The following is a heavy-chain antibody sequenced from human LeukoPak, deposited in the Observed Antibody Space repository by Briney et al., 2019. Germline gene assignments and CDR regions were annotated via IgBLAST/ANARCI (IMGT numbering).Heavy chain of an antibody. V-gene: IGHV5-51*01. CDR2: IYPGDSDT. D-gene: IGHD5-24*01. CDR3: ARAPRGNGYNPAASDY. Sequence: GESLKISCKGSGYSFTSYWIGWVRQMPGKGLEWMGIIYPGDSDTRYSPSFQGQVTISADKSISTAYLQWSSLKASDTAMYYCARAPRGNGYNPAASDYWGQGTLVTVSS. CDR1: GYSFTSYW. J-gene: IGHJ4*02.